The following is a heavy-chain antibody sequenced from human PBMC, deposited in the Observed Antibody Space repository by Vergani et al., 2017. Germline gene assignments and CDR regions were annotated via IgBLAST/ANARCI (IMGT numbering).Heavy chain of an antibody. J-gene: IGHJ3*01. D-gene: IGHD2-2*01. V-gene: IGHV3-48*01. CDR2: VSTGTKSQ. CDR3: AXEYSSKSGRAFDF. CDR1: GFDFSSYI. Sequence: QLVKSGGGWVQPGGSLRLSCVVSGFDFSSYIMNWVRQAPGKGLEWVSFVSTGTKSQSYAESVKGRFTISRDSAKNSLYLQMDSLRAEDTAVYYCAXEYSSKSGRAFDFWGQGTKVTVSS.